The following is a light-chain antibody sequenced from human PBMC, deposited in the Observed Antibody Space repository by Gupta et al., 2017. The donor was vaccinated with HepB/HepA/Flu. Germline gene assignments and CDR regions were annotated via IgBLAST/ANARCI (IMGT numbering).Light chain of an antibody. Sequence: SYVLTQPPSESVAPGETATLTCGGDHIGNQRVSWYRQKAGQAPMLVVYDDYDRPSGITERLSGSHSGHTATLTITRVEAGDEADYYCQVWDSGSDHVVFGGGTKLTVL. CDR3: QVWDSGSDHVV. V-gene: IGLV3-21*02. CDR2: DDY. J-gene: IGLJ2*01. CDR1: HIGNQR.